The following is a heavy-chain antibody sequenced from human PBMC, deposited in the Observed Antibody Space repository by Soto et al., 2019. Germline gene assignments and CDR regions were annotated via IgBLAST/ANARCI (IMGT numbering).Heavy chain of an antibody. J-gene: IGHJ4*02. Sequence: QVQLVESGGGVVQPGRSLKFSCAASGFTFSNYAIHWVRQAPGKGLEWVAVIASDGKDKRYADSVKGRFTISRDNSKNTVYLQMNSLRGEDTAVYYCAKDGAIAAADYFSDYWGQGSLVTVSS. CDR1: GFTFSNYA. CDR2: IASDGKDK. V-gene: IGHV3-30*18. D-gene: IGHD6-13*01. CDR3: AKDGAIAAADYFSDY.